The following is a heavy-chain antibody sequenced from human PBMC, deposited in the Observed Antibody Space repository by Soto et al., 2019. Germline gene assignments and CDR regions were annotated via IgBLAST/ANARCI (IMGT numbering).Heavy chain of an antibody. J-gene: IGHJ6*02. CDR1: GYTFTGYY. Sequence: ASVKVSCKASGYTFTGYYMHWVRQAPGQGLEWMGWINPNSGGTNYAQKFQGRVTMTRDTSISTAYMELSGLRSDDTAVYYCARVYCSSTSCYRYYYYYGMVVWGQGTTVTVSS. CDR2: INPNSGGT. CDR3: ARVYCSSTSCYRYYYYYGMVV. D-gene: IGHD2-2*02. V-gene: IGHV1-2*02.